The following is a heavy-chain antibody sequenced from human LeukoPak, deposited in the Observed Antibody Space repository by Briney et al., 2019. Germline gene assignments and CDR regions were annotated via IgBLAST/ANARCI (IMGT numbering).Heavy chain of an antibody. Sequence: PGGSLRLSCAASGFTFSSYAMHWVRQAPGKGLEWVAVISYDGSNKYYADSVKGRFTISRDNSKNTLYLQMNSLRAEDTAVYYCARGRAIAVAAPPNVWGQGTLVTVSS. D-gene: IGHD6-19*01. CDR2: ISYDGSNK. CDR3: ARGRAIAVAAPPNV. CDR1: GFTFSSYA. J-gene: IGHJ4*02. V-gene: IGHV3-30-3*01.